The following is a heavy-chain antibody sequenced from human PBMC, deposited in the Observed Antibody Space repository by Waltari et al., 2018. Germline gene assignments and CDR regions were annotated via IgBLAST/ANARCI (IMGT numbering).Heavy chain of an antibody. CDR2: IKKDGSEK. Sequence: EVQLVESGGGLVQPGGSLRLSCAASGFTFSSYWMSWVRQAPGRGLGWVANIKKDGSEKYYVDSVKGRFTISGDNAKNSLYLQMNSLRAEDTAVYYCARETGAVFDYWGQGTLVTVSS. D-gene: IGHD7-27*01. CDR1: GFTFSSYW. J-gene: IGHJ4*02. V-gene: IGHV3-7*01. CDR3: ARETGAVFDY.